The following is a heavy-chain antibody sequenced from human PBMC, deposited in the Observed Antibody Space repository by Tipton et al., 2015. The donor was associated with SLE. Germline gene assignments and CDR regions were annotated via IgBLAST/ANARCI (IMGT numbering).Heavy chain of an antibody. D-gene: IGHD6-13*01. J-gene: IGHJ4*02. CDR2: IYYSGST. Sequence: PGLVKPSETLSLTCTVSGGSISSYYWSWIRQPPGKGLEWIGYIYYSGSTNYNPSLKSRVTISVDKSKNQFSLKLSSVTAADTAVYYCARGPDGSSWSGYYFDYWGQGTLVTVSS. V-gene: IGHV4-59*12. CDR1: GGSISSYY. CDR3: ARGPDGSSWSGYYFDY.